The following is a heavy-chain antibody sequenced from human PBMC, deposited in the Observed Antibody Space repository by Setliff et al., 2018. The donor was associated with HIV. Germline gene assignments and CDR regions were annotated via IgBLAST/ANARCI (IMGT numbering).Heavy chain of an antibody. Sequence: ASVKLSCKISGYSLTELSRHWVRQAPGKGLEWMGGFEPEYAETLYAQKFKGRVNMTVDTTTDTAYMELSGLRPDDTAVYYCATGFGAVTDYAIDVWGQGTTVTVSS. CDR2: FEPEYAET. V-gene: IGHV1-24*01. CDR1: GYSLTELS. CDR3: ATGFGAVTDYAIDV. D-gene: IGHD3-10*01. J-gene: IGHJ6*02.